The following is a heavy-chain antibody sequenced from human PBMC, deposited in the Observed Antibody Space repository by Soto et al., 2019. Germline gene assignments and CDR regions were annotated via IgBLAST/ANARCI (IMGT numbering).Heavy chain of an antibody. CDR2: IYYSGST. V-gene: IGHV4-39*01. CDR1: GGSISSSSYY. Sequence: KPSETLSLTCTVSGGSISSSSYYWGWIRQPPGKGLEWIGSIYYSGSTYYNPSLKSRVTISVDTSKNQFSLKLSSVTAADTAVYYCAGLRYQLPHYYYYGMDVWGQGTTVTVSS. CDR3: AGLRYQLPHYYYYGMDV. D-gene: IGHD2-2*01. J-gene: IGHJ6*02.